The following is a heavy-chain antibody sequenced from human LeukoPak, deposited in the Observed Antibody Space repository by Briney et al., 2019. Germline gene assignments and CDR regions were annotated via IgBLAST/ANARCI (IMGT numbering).Heavy chain of an antibody. J-gene: IGHJ4*02. CDR1: GFTFSHYY. V-gene: IGHV3-11*04. CDR3: AVPGIAVAGTGSPDY. Sequence: PGGSLRLSCAASGFTFSHYYMSWIRQAPGKGLEWVSYISSSGSTIYYADSVKGRFTISRDNAKNSLYLQMNSLRAEDTAVYYCAVPGIAVAGTGSPDYWGQGTLVTVSS. CDR2: ISSSGSTI. D-gene: IGHD6-19*01.